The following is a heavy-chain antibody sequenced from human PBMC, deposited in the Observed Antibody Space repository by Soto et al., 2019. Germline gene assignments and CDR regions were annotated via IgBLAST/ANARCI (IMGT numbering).Heavy chain of an antibody. D-gene: IGHD6-6*01. CDR2: VYHSGST. Sequence: SETLSLTCTVSGGSMRNYYWNWIRQPPGRGLEWIGYVYHSGSTNYNPSLKSRVSMSVDVSRNHFSLTLHSVTAADTAVYFCTSSYSTSSSPDYWGQGTLVTVSS. CDR3: TSSYSTSSSPDY. CDR1: GGSMRNYY. V-gene: IGHV4-59*01. J-gene: IGHJ4*02.